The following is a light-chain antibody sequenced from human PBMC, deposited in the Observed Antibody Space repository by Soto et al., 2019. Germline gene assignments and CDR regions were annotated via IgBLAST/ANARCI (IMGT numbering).Light chain of an antibody. CDR3: QDNGRS. V-gene: IGKV3-15*01. CDR2: GAS. J-gene: IGKJ5*01. CDR1: QSVSSN. Sequence: EIVMTQSPATLSVSPGERATLSCRASQSVSSNLAWYQQKPGQAPRLLIYGASTRATGIPARFSGSGSGTEYTLTINSLQSEDFAVYYCQDNGRSFGQGTRLEIK.